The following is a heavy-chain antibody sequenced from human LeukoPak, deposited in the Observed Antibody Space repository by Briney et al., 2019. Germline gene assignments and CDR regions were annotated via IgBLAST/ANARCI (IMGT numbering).Heavy chain of an antibody. D-gene: IGHD3-22*01. Sequence: SETLSLTCTVSGGSISSYYWSWIRQPPGKGLEWIGYIYYSGSTYYNPSLRSRVTISVDTSKNQFSLKLSSVTAADTAVYYCARSSEGRYYYDSSGFSYYYYYMDVWGKGITVTISS. J-gene: IGHJ6*03. CDR3: ARSSEGRYYYDSSGFSYYYYYMDV. V-gene: IGHV4-59*01. CDR1: GGSISSYY. CDR2: IYYSGST.